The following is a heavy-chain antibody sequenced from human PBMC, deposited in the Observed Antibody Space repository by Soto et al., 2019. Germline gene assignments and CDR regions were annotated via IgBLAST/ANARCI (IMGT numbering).Heavy chain of an antibody. CDR1: GGTFSSHA. V-gene: IGHV1-69*13. Sequence: SVKVSCKASGGTFSSHAISWVRQAPGQGLEWMGGIIPIFGTANYAQKFQGRVTITADESTSTAYMELSSLRSEDTAVYYCASFNRDYYGSGSYLVGDFDIWGQGTMVTVSS. CDR3: ASFNRDYYGSGSYLVGDFDI. D-gene: IGHD3-10*01. CDR2: IIPIFGTA. J-gene: IGHJ3*02.